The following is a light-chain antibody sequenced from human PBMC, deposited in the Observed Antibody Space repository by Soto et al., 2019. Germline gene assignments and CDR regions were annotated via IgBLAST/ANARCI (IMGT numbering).Light chain of an antibody. CDR1: WYNIGKNL. V-gene: IGLV1-47*01. Sequence: QSVLTQPPSASGTPGQTVTISCSGGWYNIGKNLGYWYQQLPGTAPKRLIYMTNQRPSGVPDRFSGAKSGSSASLAGSGRRSEDEAGDYGAAWDDSRRAGVFGGGTKLTVL. CDR2: MTN. CDR3: AAWDDSRRAGV. J-gene: IGLJ3*02.